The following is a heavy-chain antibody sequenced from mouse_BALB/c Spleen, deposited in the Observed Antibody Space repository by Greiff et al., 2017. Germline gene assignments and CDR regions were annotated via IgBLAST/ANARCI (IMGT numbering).Heavy chain of an antibody. CDR3: ASGQLKRFAY. CDR1: GYTFTSYT. Sequence: VQLQQSAAELARPGASVKMSCKASGYTFTSYTMHWVKQRPGQGLEWIGYINPSSGYTEYNQKFKDKTTLTADKSSSTAYMQLSSLTSEDSAVYYCASGQLKRFAYWGQGTLVTVSA. J-gene: IGHJ3*01. V-gene: IGHV1-4*02. CDR2: INPSSGYT. D-gene: IGHD6-1*01.